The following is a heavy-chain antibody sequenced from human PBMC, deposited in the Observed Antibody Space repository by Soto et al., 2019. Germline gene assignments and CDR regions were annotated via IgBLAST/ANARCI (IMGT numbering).Heavy chain of an antibody. J-gene: IGHJ4*02. CDR3: AREAISSSMIVVVPDY. CDR2: INAGNGNT. Sequence: ASVKVSCKASGYTFTSYAMHWVRQAPGQRLEWMGWINAGNGNTKYSQKFQGRVTITRDTSASTAYMELSGLRSEDTAVYYCAREAISSSMIVVVPDYWGQGTLVTVSS. V-gene: IGHV1-3*01. D-gene: IGHD3-22*01. CDR1: GYTFTSYA.